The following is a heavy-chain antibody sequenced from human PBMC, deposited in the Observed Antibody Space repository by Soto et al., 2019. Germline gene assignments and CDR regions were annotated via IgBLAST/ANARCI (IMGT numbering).Heavy chain of an antibody. J-gene: IGHJ4*02. Sequence: PGGSLRLSCAASGFIFSNYYMSWVRQAPGKGLEWISYISSSSTYTNYADSVKGRFTISRDNAKNSQYLQINSLRAEDTAVYYCARFRSSTWFYFDYWGQGTLVTVSS. CDR3: ARFRSSTWFYFDY. CDR2: ISSSSTYT. V-gene: IGHV3-11*03. D-gene: IGHD6-13*01. CDR1: GFIFSNYY.